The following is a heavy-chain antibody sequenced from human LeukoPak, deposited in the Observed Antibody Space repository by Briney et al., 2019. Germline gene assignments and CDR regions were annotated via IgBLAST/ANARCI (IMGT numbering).Heavy chain of an antibody. J-gene: IGHJ4*02. D-gene: IGHD3-9*01. CDR2: ISYDGSNK. CDR3: AKYDILTGYGIDY. Sequence: GRSLRLSCAASGFTFSSYAMHWVRQAPGKGLEWVAVISYDGSNKYYADSVKGRFTISRDNSKNTLYLQMNSLRAEDTAVYYCAKYDILTGYGIDYWGQGTLVTVSS. V-gene: IGHV3-30*04. CDR1: GFTFSSYA.